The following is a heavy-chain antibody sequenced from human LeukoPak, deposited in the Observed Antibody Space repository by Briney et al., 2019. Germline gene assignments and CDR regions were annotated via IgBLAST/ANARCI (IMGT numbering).Heavy chain of an antibody. D-gene: IGHD6-13*01. J-gene: IGHJ5*02. Sequence: GGSLRLSCVVSGFTVSNNFMTWVRQAPGKGLEWVSLIYSGGNIYYADSVKGRFTISRDGSKNTLYLQMNSLRAEDTAVYYCARDPGAAAGNLWSWGQGTLVTASS. CDR2: IYSGGNI. V-gene: IGHV3-66*01. CDR3: ARDPGAAAGNLWS. CDR1: GFTVSNNF.